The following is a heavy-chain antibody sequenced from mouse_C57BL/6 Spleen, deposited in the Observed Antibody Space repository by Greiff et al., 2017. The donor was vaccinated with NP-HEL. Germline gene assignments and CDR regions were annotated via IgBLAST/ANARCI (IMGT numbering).Heavy chain of an antibody. CDR1: GFTFSDYG. V-gene: IGHV5-17*01. J-gene: IGHJ4*01. CDR2: ISSGSSTI. CDR3: ARGGAMDY. Sequence: EVKLMESGGGLVKPGGSLKLSCAASGFTFSDYGMHWVRQAPEKGLEWVAYISSGSSTIYYADTVKGRVTISRDNAKNTLFLQMTSLRSEDTAMYYCARGGAMDYWGQGTSVTVSS.